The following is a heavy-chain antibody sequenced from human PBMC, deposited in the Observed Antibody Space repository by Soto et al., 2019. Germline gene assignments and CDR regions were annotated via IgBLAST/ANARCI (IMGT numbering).Heavy chain of an antibody. CDR2: IIPIFGTA. D-gene: IGHD2-15*01. J-gene: IGHJ6*02. CDR3: ARRPRYGGKGSDYYGMDV. V-gene: IGHV1-69*13. CDR1: GGTFSSYA. Sequence: SVKVSCKASGGTFSSYAISWVRQAPGQGLEWMGGIIPIFGTANYAQKFQGRVTITADESTSTAYMELSSLRSEDTAVYYCARRPRYGGKGSDYYGMDVWGQGTTVTVSS.